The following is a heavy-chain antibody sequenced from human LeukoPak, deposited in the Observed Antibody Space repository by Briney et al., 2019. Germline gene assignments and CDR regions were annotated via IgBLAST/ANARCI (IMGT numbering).Heavy chain of an antibody. V-gene: IGHV3-48*02. D-gene: IGHD3-9*01. CDR1: GFSFTDYP. J-gene: IGHJ4*02. Sequence: GGSLRLSCATSGFSFTDYPMNWVRQPPAKGLVGVSNMRTSAEGANYAHYADSVKARVTISRDNANNTLYLHMNSLRDDDTAVYYCASDQRYAFDYWGQGILVTVSS. CDR2: MRTSAEGANYA. CDR3: ASDQRYAFDY.